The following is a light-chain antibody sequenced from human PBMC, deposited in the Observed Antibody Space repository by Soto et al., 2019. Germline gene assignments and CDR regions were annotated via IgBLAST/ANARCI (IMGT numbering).Light chain of an antibody. CDR1: KLGEKY. V-gene: IGLV3-1*01. CDR3: QAWDSSTVPSV. J-gene: IGLJ1*01. Sequence: SSELTQPPSVSVSPGQTASITCSGDKLGEKYVCWYQQKPGQSPALVIYRDHSRPSGIPDRFSGSNSGNTAILTISGTQPMDEADYFCQAWDSSTVPSVFGSGTKLTVL. CDR2: RDH.